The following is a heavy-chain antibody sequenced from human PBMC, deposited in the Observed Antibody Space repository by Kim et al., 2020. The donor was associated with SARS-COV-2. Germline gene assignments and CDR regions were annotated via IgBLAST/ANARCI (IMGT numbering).Heavy chain of an antibody. V-gene: IGHV3-30*01. Sequence: SAGAVKVRFTISRDNSNTTLYLQMNSLRPEDTAVYYCARSSGGSYQLGGYWGQGTLVTVPS. CDR3: ARSSGGSYQLGGY. D-gene: IGHD1-26*01. J-gene: IGHJ4*02.